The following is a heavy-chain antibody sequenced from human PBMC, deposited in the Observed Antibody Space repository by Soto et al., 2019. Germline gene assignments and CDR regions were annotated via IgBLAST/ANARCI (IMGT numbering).Heavy chain of an antibody. Sequence: PGGSLRLSCAGSGFTLSDPYIDWVRQEPGKGLEWVGRSIDKPQGYSTAYAAAVKGRFTTSRDESKNSAFLQMNSLKTEDTAVYYCVRATYFSDSSGYTRCLDYWGRGTLVTVSS. D-gene: IGHD3-22*01. CDR2: SIDKPQGYST. CDR1: GFTLSDPY. J-gene: IGHJ4*02. CDR3: VRATYFSDSSGYTRCLDY. V-gene: IGHV3-72*01.